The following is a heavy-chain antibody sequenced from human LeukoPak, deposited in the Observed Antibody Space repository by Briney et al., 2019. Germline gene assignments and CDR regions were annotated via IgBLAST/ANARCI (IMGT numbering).Heavy chain of an antibody. CDR3: ASRYSSGWYRYYYYGMDV. CDR2: INPNSGGT. Sequence: EASVKVSCMASGYTFTGYYMHWVRQAPGQGLGWMGWINPNSGGTNYAQKFQGRVTMTRDTSISTAYMELSRLRSDDTAVYYCASRYSSGWYRYYYYGMDVWGQGTTVTVSS. D-gene: IGHD6-19*01. CDR1: GYTFTGYY. J-gene: IGHJ6*02. V-gene: IGHV1-2*02.